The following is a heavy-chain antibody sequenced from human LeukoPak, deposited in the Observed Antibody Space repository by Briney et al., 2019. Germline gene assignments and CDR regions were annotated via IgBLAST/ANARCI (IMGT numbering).Heavy chain of an antibody. CDR2: IYHSGST. J-gene: IGHJ3*02. CDR1: GGSISSSNW. V-gene: IGHV4-4*02. D-gene: IGHD2-2*01. Sequence: SGTLSLTCAVSGGSISSSNWWSWVRQPPGKGLEWLGEIYHSGSTNYNPSLKSRVTISVDKPKNQFSLKLSSVTAADTAVYYCARDPDIVVVPAATNDAFDIWGQGTMVTVSS. CDR3: ARDPDIVVVPAATNDAFDI.